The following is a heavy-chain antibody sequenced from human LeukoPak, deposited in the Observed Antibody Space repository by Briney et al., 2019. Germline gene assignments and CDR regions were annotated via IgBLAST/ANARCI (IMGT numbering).Heavy chain of an antibody. CDR3: ARGAVSGDHYYGLDV. J-gene: IGHJ6*02. V-gene: IGHV4-34*01. D-gene: IGHD2-21*01. Sequence: SETLSLTCAVYGGSISSYYWSWIRQPPGKGLEWIGEINQSGSTKYNPSLKSRVTISVDTTKNQFSLKLSSVTAADTAVYYCARGAVSGDHYYGLDVWGQGNTVTVSS. CDR1: GGSISSYY. CDR2: INQSGST.